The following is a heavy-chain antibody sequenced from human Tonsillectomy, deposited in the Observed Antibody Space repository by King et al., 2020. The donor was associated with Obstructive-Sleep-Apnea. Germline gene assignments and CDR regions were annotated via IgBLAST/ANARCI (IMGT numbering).Heavy chain of an antibody. CDR2: IRHDGSKG. D-gene: IGHD2-8*02. J-gene: IGHJ4*02. Sequence: VQLVESGGGVVQPGGSLRLSCVASDFTFSNSGMHWVRQAPAKGLEWGAFIRHDGSKGYYADSMKGRFTISRDNSKNTLYLQMNNLREDDTAVYYCISSTGWDFWGQGTLVTVSS. CDR3: ISSTGWDF. V-gene: IGHV3-30*02. CDR1: DFTFSNSG.